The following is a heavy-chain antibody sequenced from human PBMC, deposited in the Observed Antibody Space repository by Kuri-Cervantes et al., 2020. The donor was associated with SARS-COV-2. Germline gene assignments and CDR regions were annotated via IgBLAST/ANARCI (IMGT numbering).Heavy chain of an antibody. D-gene: IGHD3-10*01. V-gene: IGHV1-69*04. CDR2: IIPILGIA. CDR1: GGTFSSYA. Sequence: SVKVSCKASGGTFSSYAISWVRQAPGQGLEWMGRIIPILGIANYAQKFQGRVTITADKSTSTAYMELSSLRSEDTAVYYCATESYYGAGSYYYYYYGMDVWGQGTTVTVSS. CDR3: ATESYYGAGSYYYYYYGMDV. J-gene: IGHJ6*02.